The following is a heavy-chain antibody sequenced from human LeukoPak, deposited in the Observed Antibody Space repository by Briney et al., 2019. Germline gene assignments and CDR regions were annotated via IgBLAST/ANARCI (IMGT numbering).Heavy chain of an antibody. CDR3: ATWWDDYGDYVALGY. CDR1: GYTLTELS. Sequence: ASVKVSCKVSGYTLTELSMHWVRQAPGKGLEWMGGFDPEDGETIYAQKFQGRVTMTEDTSTDTAYMELSSLRSEDTAVYYCATWWDDYGDYVALGYWGQGTLVTVSS. J-gene: IGHJ4*02. D-gene: IGHD4-17*01. CDR2: FDPEDGET. V-gene: IGHV1-24*01.